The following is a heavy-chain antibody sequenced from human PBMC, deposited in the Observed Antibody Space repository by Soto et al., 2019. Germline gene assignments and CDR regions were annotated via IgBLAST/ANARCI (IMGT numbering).Heavy chain of an antibody. D-gene: IGHD5-12*01. CDR2: IISLFGTP. Sequence: QVQLVQSGDEVTKPGSSVKVSCKASGDTFTNHVFNWVRQSPGQGLEWMGGIISLFGTPNYSRRFQGRVTIPADESTATSYMELSSLRSDDTAVYYCARDLGSGYDGGDYWGQGTLVTVSS. CDR3: ARDLGSGYDGGDY. V-gene: IGHV1-69*12. CDR1: GDTFTNHV. J-gene: IGHJ4*02.